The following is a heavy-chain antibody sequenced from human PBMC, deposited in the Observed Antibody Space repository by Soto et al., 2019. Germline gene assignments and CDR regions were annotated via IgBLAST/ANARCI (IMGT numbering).Heavy chain of an antibody. J-gene: IGHJ4*02. CDR2: INPGDSET. V-gene: IGHV5-51*01. CDR3: ARHATYYDILSAYYFDY. CDR1: GYSFTSYW. Sequence: GESLQISCKGSGYSFTSYWIAWVRQMPGKGLEWMAIINPGDSETKYSPSFQGQVTISADKSINTAYLQWSSLKASDTAMYYCARHATYYDILSAYYFDYWGQGTQVTAPQ. D-gene: IGHD3-9*01.